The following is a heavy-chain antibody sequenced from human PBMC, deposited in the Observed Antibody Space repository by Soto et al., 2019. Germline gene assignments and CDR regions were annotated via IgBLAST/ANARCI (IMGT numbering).Heavy chain of an antibody. CDR2: ISGSGGST. Sequence: EEQLMESGGGWVQPGGSLTLSCAASGFTFHNYAMSWVSRAPGKGLEWVSGISGSGGSTHYADSVKGGFTISRANSNETVFLQMNSLRGDDMAVYYCARGPRPILRSFASISKIGAFDVWGQGRLVTVSS. J-gene: IGHJ3*01. V-gene: IGHV3-23*01. D-gene: IGHD3-9*01. CDR1: GFTFHNYA. CDR3: ARGPRPILRSFASISKIGAFDV.